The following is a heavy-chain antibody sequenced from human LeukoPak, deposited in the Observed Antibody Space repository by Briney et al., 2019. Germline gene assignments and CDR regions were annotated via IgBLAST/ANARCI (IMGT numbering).Heavy chain of an antibody. CDR3: ARDRSPPRYNWNYGWFDP. CDR1: GGTFSSYA. D-gene: IGHD1-7*01. CDR2: IIPIFGTA. J-gene: IGHJ5*02. V-gene: IGHV1-69*05. Sequence: SVKVSCKASGGTFSSYAISWVRQAPGQWLEWMGRIIPIFGTANYAQKFQGRVTITTDESTSTAYMELSSLRSEDTAVYYCARDRSPPRYNWNYGWFDPWGQGTLVTVSS.